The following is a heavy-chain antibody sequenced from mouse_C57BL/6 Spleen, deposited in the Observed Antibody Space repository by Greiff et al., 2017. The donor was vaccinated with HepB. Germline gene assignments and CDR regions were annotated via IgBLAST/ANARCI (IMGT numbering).Heavy chain of an antibody. CDR3: ARDHYGNSWFAY. CDR1: GYTFTSYW. J-gene: IGHJ3*01. V-gene: IGHV1-64*01. D-gene: IGHD2-1*01. CDR2: IHPNSGST. Sequence: QVQLQQPGAELVKPGASVKLSCKASGYTFTSYWMHWVKQRPGQGLEWIGMIHPNSGSTNYNEKFKSKATLAVDKSSSTAYLQRSSLTSEDSAVYYCARDHYGNSWFAYWGQGTLVTVSA.